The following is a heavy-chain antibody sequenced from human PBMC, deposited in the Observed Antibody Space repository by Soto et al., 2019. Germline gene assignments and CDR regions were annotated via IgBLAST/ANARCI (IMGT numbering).Heavy chain of an antibody. Sequence: EVQLVESGGNLVRPGGSLRLSCAASGFTFSSYWMHWVRQAPGKGLVWVSRINGDGSITHYADSVKGRFTISRDNAKNTLYLKMNRLGPDDTAVYYCAREVIGFTVVPWGQGSLVAVSS. J-gene: IGHJ5*02. D-gene: IGHD2-21*01. CDR3: AREVIGFTVVP. V-gene: IGHV3-74*01. CDR1: GFTFSSYW. CDR2: INGDGSIT.